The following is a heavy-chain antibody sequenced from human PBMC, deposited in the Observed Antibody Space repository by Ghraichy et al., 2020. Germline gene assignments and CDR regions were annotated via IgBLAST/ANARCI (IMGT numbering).Heavy chain of an antibody. CDR1: GFVFNNYA. Sequence: GGERRLSCTASGFVFNNYAMSWGRQAPGKGLEWVASISSSSNYIYYADSVKGRFTISRDNARGSLDLQMNSLRVDDTAVYYCGTHLGYWGQGTLVTVSS. D-gene: IGHD6-13*01. CDR2: ISSSSNYI. CDR3: GTHLGY. V-gene: IGHV3-21*01. J-gene: IGHJ4*02.